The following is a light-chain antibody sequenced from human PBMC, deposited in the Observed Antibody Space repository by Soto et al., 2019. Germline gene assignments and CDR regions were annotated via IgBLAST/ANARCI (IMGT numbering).Light chain of an antibody. Sequence: EIVLTQSPATLSLSPGERATLSCRASQSVSSYLAWYQQKPGQAPRLLIYDASNRATGIPVRFSGSGSGTDFTLTIGSLEPEDFAVYYCQQRSNWPWTFGQGTKV. J-gene: IGKJ1*01. CDR2: DAS. CDR1: QSVSSY. CDR3: QQRSNWPWT. V-gene: IGKV3-11*01.